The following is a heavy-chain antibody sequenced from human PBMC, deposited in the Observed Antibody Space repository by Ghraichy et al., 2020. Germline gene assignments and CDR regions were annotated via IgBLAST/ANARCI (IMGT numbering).Heavy chain of an antibody. CDR2: IKSTRDGGTT. J-gene: IGHJ4*02. CDR1: GFSFSDAW. D-gene: IGHD4-17*01. CDR3: TLEGSSVTTWY. V-gene: IGHV3-15*01. Sequence: GGSLRLSCAASGFSFSDAWMNWVRQAPGKGLEWVGRIKSTRDGGTTDYAAPVQGRFTISRDDSKNTLSLQMNSLKTEDTAVYYCTLEGSSVTTWYWGQGTLVTVSS.